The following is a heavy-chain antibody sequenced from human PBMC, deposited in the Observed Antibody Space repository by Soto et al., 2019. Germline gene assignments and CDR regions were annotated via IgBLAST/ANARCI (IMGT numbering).Heavy chain of an antibody. CDR2: SYTSGST. J-gene: IGHJ6*02. V-gene: IGHV4-4*07. CDR1: GDAISTHY. Sequence: PSESPGVTCTFSGDAISTHYCPSIRQPAGKGREWIGGSYTSGSTNDNPSLKSGVTKSVDTSKNQFSLKLSSVTAADTAVYYCARDHTSRDGYKSYYYYGMDVWGQGSTVP. CDR3: ARDHTSRDGYKSYYYYGMDV. D-gene: IGHD5-12*01.